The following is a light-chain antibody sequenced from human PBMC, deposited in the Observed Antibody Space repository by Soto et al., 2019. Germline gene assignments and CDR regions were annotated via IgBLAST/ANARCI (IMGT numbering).Light chain of an antibody. CDR3: SSYTSGSIF. J-gene: IGLJ2*01. V-gene: IGLV2-14*01. CDR1: SSDVGGYKY. Sequence: QSALTQPASVSGSPGQSITISCTGTSSDVGGYKYVSWYQQHPGKAPKLMIYDVSNRPSGVSNRFSGSKSGDTASLTISGLQAEDEADYYCSSYTSGSIFFCGGIKLTVL. CDR2: DVS.